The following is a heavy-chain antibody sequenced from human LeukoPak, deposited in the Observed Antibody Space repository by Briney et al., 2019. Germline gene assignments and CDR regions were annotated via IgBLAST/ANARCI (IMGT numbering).Heavy chain of an antibody. D-gene: IGHD3-9*01. CDR1: GGSISSYY. CDR3: ARTYFPRGAFDI. J-gene: IGHJ3*02. V-gene: IGHV4-59*04. CDR2: IYHSGST. Sequence: PSETLSLTCTVSGGSISSYYWSWIRQPPGKGLEWIGSIYHSGSTYYNPSLQSRVTMSVDTSKNQFSLKLSSVTAADTAIYYCARTYFPRGAFDIWGLGTMVTVSS.